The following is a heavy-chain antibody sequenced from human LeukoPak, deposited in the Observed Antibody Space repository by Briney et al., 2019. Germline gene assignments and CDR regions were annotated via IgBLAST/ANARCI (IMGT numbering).Heavy chain of an antibody. J-gene: IGHJ4*02. CDR1: GGSMSYNH. V-gene: IGHV4-4*07. Sequence: SETLSLTCTVSGGSMSYNHWSWIRQPAGKGLEWIGSIFISGTTNYSPSLKSRVTMSIDTSRKQFSLKLTSVTAADTAVYYCARETKLMGYSSGLGFNYWGQGTLVTVSS. CDR2: IFISGTT. D-gene: IGHD6-19*01. CDR3: ARETKLMGYSSGLGFNY.